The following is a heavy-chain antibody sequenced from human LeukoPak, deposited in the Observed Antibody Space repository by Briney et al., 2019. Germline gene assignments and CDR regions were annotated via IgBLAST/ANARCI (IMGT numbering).Heavy chain of an antibody. J-gene: IGHJ4*02. CDR3: ARSPDFWSGLEGY. Sequence: ISAYNGNTKYEQKFQGRVTMTTDTSTSTAYMELRSLRSDDTAVYYCARSPDFWSGLEGYWGQGTLVTVSS. D-gene: IGHD3-3*01. V-gene: IGHV1-18*01. CDR2: ISAYNGNT.